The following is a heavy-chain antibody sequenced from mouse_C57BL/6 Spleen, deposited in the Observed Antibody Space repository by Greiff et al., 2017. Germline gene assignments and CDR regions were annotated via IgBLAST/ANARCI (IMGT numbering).Heavy chain of an antibody. CDR3: ARHGYDAWFAY. CDR1: GFTFSDYG. V-gene: IGHV5-15*01. CDR2: ISNLAYSI. Sequence: EVKLQESGGGLVQPGGSLKLSCAASGFTFSDYGMAWVRQAPRKGPEWVAFISNLAYSIYYADTVTGRFTISRENAKNTLYLEMSSLRSEDTAMYYCARHGYDAWFAYWGQGTLVTVSA. D-gene: IGHD2-2*01. J-gene: IGHJ3*01.